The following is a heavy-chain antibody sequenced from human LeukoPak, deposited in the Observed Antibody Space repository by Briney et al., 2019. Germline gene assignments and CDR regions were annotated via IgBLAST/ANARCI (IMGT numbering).Heavy chain of an antibody. Sequence: PSQTLSLTCTVSGGSISSDDYYWSWTRQAPGKGLEYIGYIYYTGDTHYNPSLKSRVTISLDTSKNQFSLRLNSVTAADTAVYYCARDFADTHTVTADVYYMDVWGKGTTVTVSS. CDR1: GGSISSDDYY. V-gene: IGHV4-30-4*01. CDR2: IYYTGDT. D-gene: IGHD5-18*01. J-gene: IGHJ6*03. CDR3: ARDFADTHTVTADVYYMDV.